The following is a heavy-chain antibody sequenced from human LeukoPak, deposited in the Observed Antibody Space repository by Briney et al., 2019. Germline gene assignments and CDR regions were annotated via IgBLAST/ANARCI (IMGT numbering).Heavy chain of an antibody. CDR2: IRYTGNT. CDR3: AREYYYYYMDV. V-gene: IGHV4-59*12. J-gene: IGHJ6*03. Sequence: PSETLSLTCTVSGGSISNYFWNWIRQTPGKGLEWIGYIRYTGNTNYNPSLESRVTMSLDTSKKNFSLKLTSVPAADTAVYYCAREYYYYYMDVWGKGTTVTVSS. CDR1: GGSISNYF.